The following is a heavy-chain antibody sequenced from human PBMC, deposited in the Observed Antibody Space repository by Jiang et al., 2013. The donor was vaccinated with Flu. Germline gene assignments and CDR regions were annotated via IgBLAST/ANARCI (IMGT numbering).Heavy chain of an antibody. J-gene: IGHJ3*02. CDR2: ISSSSSYI. D-gene: IGHD7-27*01. CDR1: GFTFSSYS. V-gene: IGHV3-21*01. CDR3: ATHNWGSDAFDI. Sequence: QLLESGGGLVKPGGSLRLSCAASGFTFSSYSMNWVRQAPGKGLEWVSSISSSSSYIYYADSVKGRFTISRDNAKNSLYLQMNSLRAEDTAVYYCATHNWGSDAFDIWGQGTMVTVSS.